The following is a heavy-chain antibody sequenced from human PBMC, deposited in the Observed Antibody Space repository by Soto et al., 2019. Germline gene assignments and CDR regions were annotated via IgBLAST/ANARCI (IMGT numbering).Heavy chain of an antibody. V-gene: IGHV3-13*01. CDR1: GFTFSTFD. CDR3: SRGRSFAYDSTPTPMFDP. CDR2: IGTLSDT. Sequence: GSLRLSCAGSGFTFSTFDIHWVRQAPGKGLEWVSGIGTLSDTFYAASVQGRFPISRPNAKNSVYLQMNSLRAGDTAFYYCSRGRSFAYDSTPTPMFDPGGQGTLVTISS. J-gene: IGHJ5*02. D-gene: IGHD3-10*01.